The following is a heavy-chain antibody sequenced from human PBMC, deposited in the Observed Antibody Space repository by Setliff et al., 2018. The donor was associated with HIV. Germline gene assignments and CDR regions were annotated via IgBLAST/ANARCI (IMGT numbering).Heavy chain of an antibody. CDR1: GFTFSSYA. V-gene: IGHV3-30-3*01. Sequence: SLRLSCAASGFTFSSYAMHWVRQAPGKGLEWVAVISYDGSNKYYADSVKGRFTISRDNSKNTLYLQMNSLRAEDTAVYYCARVYYDSSGYSHDAFDIWGQGTMVTVSS. CDR3: ARVYYDSSGYSHDAFDI. J-gene: IGHJ3*02. D-gene: IGHD3-22*01. CDR2: ISYDGSNK.